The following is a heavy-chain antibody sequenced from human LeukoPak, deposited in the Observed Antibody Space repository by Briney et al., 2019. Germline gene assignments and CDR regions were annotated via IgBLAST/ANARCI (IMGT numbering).Heavy chain of an antibody. Sequence: AGGSLRLSCAASGFIFSSYAMTWVRQAPGKGLEWVAVISYDGSNKYYADSVKGRFTISRDNSKNTLYLQMNSLRAEDTAVYYCANGYCTNGVCYPYYYYYMDVWGKGTTVTVSS. J-gene: IGHJ6*03. CDR2: ISYDGSNK. D-gene: IGHD2-8*01. V-gene: IGHV3-30*18. CDR1: GFIFSSYA. CDR3: ANGYCTNGVCYPYYYYYMDV.